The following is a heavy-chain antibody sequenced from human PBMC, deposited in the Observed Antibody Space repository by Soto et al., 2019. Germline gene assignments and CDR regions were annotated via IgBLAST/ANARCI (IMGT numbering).Heavy chain of an antibody. V-gene: IGHV3-66*01. CDR2: IYSGGST. J-gene: IGHJ6*01. D-gene: IGHD1-26*01. CDR1: GFTVSSNY. CDR3: ARERWELAPSYYYYGMDV. Sequence: SLRLSCAASGFTVSSNYMSWVRQAPGKGLEWVSVIYSGGSTYYADSVKGRFTISRDNSKNTLYLQMNSLRAEDTAVYYCARERWELAPSYYYYGMDVWGQGTTVTVSS.